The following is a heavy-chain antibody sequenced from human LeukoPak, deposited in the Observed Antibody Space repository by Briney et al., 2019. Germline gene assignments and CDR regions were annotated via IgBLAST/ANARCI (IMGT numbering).Heavy chain of an antibody. V-gene: IGHV3-30-3*01. J-gene: IGHJ4*02. CDR2: ILYDGSTK. Sequence: GGSLRLSCAASGFTFSTYAMHWVRQAPGKGLEWVAVILYDGSTKYYADSVKGRFTISRDNSKNTLYLQMNSLRAEDTAVYYCANFGAVAGVDSDYWGQGTLVTVSS. CDR1: GFTFSTYA. D-gene: IGHD6-19*01. CDR3: ANFGAVAGVDSDY.